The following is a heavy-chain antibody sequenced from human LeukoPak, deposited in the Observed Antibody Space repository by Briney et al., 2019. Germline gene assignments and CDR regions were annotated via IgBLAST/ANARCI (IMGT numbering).Heavy chain of an antibody. D-gene: IGHD1-26*01. CDR2: IYYSGST. V-gene: IGHV4-59*01. CDR1: GGSISSYY. J-gene: IGHJ3*02. CDR3: ARDLGVVGADFDI. Sequence: SETPSLTCTVSGGSISSYYWSWIRQPPGKGLEWIGYIYYSGSTNYNPSLKSRVTISVDTSKNQFSLKLSSVTAADAAVYYCARDLGVVGADFDIWGQGTMVTVSS.